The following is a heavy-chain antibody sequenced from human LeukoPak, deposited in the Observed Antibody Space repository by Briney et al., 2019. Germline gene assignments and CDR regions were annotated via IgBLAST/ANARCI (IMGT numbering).Heavy chain of an antibody. CDR3: AREGIYSSSWYDY. D-gene: IGHD6-13*01. CDR2: ISSNGGST. J-gene: IGHJ4*02. Sequence: GGSLRLSCAASGFTFSSYAMSWVRQAPGKGLEYVSAISSNGGSTYYANSVKGRFTISRDNSKNTLYLQMGSLRAEDMAVYYCAREGIYSSSWYDYWGQGTLVTVSS. CDR1: GFTFSSYA. V-gene: IGHV3-64*01.